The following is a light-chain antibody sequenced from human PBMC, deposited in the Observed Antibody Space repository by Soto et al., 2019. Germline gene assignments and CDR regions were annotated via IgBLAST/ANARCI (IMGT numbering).Light chain of an antibody. CDR2: AAS. J-gene: IGKJ1*01. Sequence: DIQMTQSPSSLSASVGDRVTITCRASQSISSYLNWYQQKPGKAPKLLIYAASSLQSGVPSRFSGSGSGTDFTLTISSLQPEDSATYYCQQSYSRRTFGQGTKVDIK. V-gene: IGKV1-39*01. CDR1: QSISSY. CDR3: QQSYSRRT.